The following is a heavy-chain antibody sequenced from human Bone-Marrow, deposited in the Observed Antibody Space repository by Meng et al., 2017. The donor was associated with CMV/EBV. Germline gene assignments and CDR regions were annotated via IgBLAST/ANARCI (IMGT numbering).Heavy chain of an antibody. CDR1: FSSRGSY. J-gene: IGHJ4*02. CDR3: ARDGLPSSGWTIRAFDY. V-gene: IGHV4-39*07. CDR2: IYYSGTT. Sequence: FSSRGSYWCWIRQPPGKGLACIVRIYYSGTTYYNPSLNSRVTISVDTSTNQFSLKLSSVTAADTAVYYCARDGLPSSGWTIRAFDYWGQGTLVTVLL. D-gene: IGHD6-19*01.